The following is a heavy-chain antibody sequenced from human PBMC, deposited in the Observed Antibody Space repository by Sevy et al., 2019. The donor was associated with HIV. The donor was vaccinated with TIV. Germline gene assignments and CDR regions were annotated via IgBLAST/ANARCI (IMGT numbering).Heavy chain of an antibody. CDR3: ARAGATIFGIVTMSFDV. CDR1: GDSVSTNSAV. CDR2: TYYRSKWYN. Sequence: SQTLSLTCAISGDSVSTNSAVWNWIRQSPTRGLEWLGRTYYRSKWYNDYSVSLKGRLTITPDTSKNQFSLHLESVTADVTAVYFCARAGATIFGIVTMSFDVWGQGTLVTVSS. J-gene: IGHJ4*02. D-gene: IGHD3-3*01. V-gene: IGHV6-1*01.